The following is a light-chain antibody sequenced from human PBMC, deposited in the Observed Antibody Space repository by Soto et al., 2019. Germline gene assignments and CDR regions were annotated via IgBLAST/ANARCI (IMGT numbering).Light chain of an antibody. V-gene: IGLV2-8*01. CDR2: EVS. CDR3: ISYAGSNNLV. Sequence: QSALTQPPSASGSPGQSFTISCTGTSSDVGGYNYVSWYQQHPGKAPKLMIYEVSKRPSGVPDRFSGSKSGNTASLTVSGLQAEDGADYYCISYAGSNNLVFGGGTKLTVL. CDR1: SSDVGGYNY. J-gene: IGLJ2*01.